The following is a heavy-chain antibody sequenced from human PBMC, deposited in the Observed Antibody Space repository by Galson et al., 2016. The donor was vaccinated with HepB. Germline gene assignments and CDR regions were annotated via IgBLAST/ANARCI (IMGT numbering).Heavy chain of an antibody. J-gene: IGHJ5*02. CDR3: VKGASYAFFS. V-gene: IGHV3-30*18. CDR2: MSTDAGDK. Sequence: SLRLSCAASGFTFSRYGMHWVRQAPGKGLGWVALMSTDAGDKYYADSVKGRFTISGDNSKNTLYLQMNSLRPEDTAVYFCVKGASYAFFSWGQGTLVTVSS. D-gene: IGHD3/OR15-3a*01. CDR1: GFTFSRYG.